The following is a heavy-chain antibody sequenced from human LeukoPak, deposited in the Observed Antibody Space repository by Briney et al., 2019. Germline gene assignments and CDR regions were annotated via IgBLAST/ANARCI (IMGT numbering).Heavy chain of an antibody. V-gene: IGHV3-30*04. CDR3: ARDQEAGPLDY. CDR1: GFTFSSYA. Sequence: PGRSLRLSCAASGFTFSSYAMHWVRQAPGKGLEWVAVISYDGSNKNYADSVKGRFTISRDNSKNTLYLQMNSLRAEDTAVYYCARDQEAGPLDYWGQGTLVTVSS. CDR2: ISYDGSNK. J-gene: IGHJ4*02. D-gene: IGHD6-13*01.